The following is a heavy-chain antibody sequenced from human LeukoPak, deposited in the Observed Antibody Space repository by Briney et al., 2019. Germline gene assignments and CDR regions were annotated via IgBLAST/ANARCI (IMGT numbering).Heavy chain of an antibody. CDR1: GFTFSSYS. D-gene: IGHD5-18*01. J-gene: IGHJ5*02. V-gene: IGHV3-21*01. CDR3: ARGMHPRTSLVTEFVH. CDR2: ISSSSSYI. Sequence: GGSLRLSCAASGFTFSSYSMNWVRQAPGKGLEWVSFISSSSSYIHNADSVKGRFTISRDNARNSLYLQMSSLRAEDTAVYYCARGMHPRTSLVTEFVHWGQGTLVTVSS.